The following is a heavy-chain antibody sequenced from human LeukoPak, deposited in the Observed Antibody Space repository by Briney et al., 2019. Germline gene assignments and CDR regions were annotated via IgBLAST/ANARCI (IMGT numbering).Heavy chain of an antibody. Sequence: GGSLRLSCAASGFTFSSYWMSWVRQAPGKGLEWVANIKQEGSEKYYVDSVKGRFTISRDNAKNSLYLQMNSLRAEDTAVYYCARPHCGGDCYYSWGFDYWGQGTLVTVSS. CDR2: IKQEGSEK. D-gene: IGHD2-21*02. CDR3: ARPHCGGDCYYSWGFDY. CDR1: GFTFSSYW. J-gene: IGHJ4*02. V-gene: IGHV3-7*01.